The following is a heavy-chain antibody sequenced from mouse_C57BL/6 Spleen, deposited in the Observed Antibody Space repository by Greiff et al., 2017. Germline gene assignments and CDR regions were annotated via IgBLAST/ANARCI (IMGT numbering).Heavy chain of an antibody. V-gene: IGHV1-26*01. CDR2: INPNNGGT. D-gene: IGHD1-1*01. CDR1: GYKFTDYY. Sequence: EVQLQQSGPELVKPGASVKISCKASGYKFTDYYMNWVKQSHGKSLEWIGDINPNNGGTRYNQKFKGKATVTVDKSSSTAYMELLSLTSEDSAVYYCARKNYGSSYGYAMDYWGQGPSVTVSS. J-gene: IGHJ4*01. CDR3: ARKNYGSSYGYAMDY.